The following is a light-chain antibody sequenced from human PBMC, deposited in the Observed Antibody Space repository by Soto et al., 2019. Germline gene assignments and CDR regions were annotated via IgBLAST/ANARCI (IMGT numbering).Light chain of an antibody. CDR1: SSDVGSYNL. CDR2: EGS. Sequence: QSALTQPASVSGSPGQSITISCTGTSSDVGSYNLVSWYQQHPGKAPKLMIYEGSKRPSGVSNRFSGSKSGNTASLTISGLQAADEADYYCCSYAGSRVFGGGTNLTVL. CDR3: CSYAGSRV. J-gene: IGLJ3*02. V-gene: IGLV2-23*01.